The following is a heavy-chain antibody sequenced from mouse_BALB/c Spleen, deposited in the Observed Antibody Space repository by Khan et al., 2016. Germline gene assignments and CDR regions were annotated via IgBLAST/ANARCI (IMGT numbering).Heavy chain of an antibody. CDR1: GFNIKDYY. CDR3: NAIYYGNYIYFDY. V-gene: IGHV14-4*02. CDR2: IDPENGAT. J-gene: IGHJ2*01. D-gene: IGHD2-1*01. Sequence: VQLKQSGAELVRSGASVRLSCTASGFNIKDYYIHWVKQRPEQGLEWIGWIDPENGATEYAPKFQGKATMTADTSSNTAYLQLSRLTSEDTAVYYGNAIYYGNYIYFDYWGQGTTLTVSS.